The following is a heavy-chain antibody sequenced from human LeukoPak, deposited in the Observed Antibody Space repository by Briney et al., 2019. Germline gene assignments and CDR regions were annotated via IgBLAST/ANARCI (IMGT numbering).Heavy chain of an antibody. CDR1: GDSITSSY. J-gene: IGHJ6*03. CDR3: ATDYYGSRPYYDMDV. V-gene: IGHV4-59*12. CDR2: IYYTGST. Sequence: SETLSLTCPVSGDSITSSYWSWIRQPPGKGLEWIGFIYYTGSTSYTPSLKSRVTISLDKSKNQFSLKLSSVTAADTAVYYCATDYYGSRPYYDMDVWGKGTTVTISS. D-gene: IGHD3-10*01.